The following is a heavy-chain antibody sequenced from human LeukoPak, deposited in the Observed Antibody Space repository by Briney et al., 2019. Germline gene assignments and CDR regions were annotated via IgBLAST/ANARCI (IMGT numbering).Heavy chain of an antibody. CDR2: IYHSGST. Sequence: PSETLSLTCTVSGYSISSGYYWGWIRQPPGKGLEWIGSIYHSGSTYYNPSLKSRVTISVDTSKNQFSLKLSSVTAADTAVYYCARAFGGSWNWFDPWGQGTLVTVSS. CDR1: GYSISSGYY. D-gene: IGHD2-15*01. CDR3: ARAFGGSWNWFDP. J-gene: IGHJ5*02. V-gene: IGHV4-38-2*02.